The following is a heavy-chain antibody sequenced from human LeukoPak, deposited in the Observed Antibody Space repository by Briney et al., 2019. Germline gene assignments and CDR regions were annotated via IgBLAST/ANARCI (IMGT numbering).Heavy chain of an antibody. Sequence: SETLSLTCTVSGGSISSSSYYWGWIRQPPGKGLEWIGRIYYSGSTYYNPSLKSRVTISVDTSKNKFSLKLRAVTAAGTVVDYCARVGRYGDYSYWGQGTLVTVSS. CDR3: ARVGRYGDYSY. J-gene: IGHJ4*02. V-gene: IGHV4-39*01. D-gene: IGHD4-17*01. CDR2: IYYSGST. CDR1: GGSISSSSYY.